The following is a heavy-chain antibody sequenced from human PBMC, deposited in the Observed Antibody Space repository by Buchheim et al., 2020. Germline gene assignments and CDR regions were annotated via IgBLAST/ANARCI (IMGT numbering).Heavy chain of an antibody. V-gene: IGHV3-20*01. D-gene: IGHD3-22*01. J-gene: IGHJ4*02. CDR3: ARGPDTSGYFYYFDL. CDR2: ISWNGAST. Sequence: EVQLVESGGGVVRPGGSLRLSCAVSGFKFDDYGMSWVRQVPGKGLEWVSGISWNGASTSYADSVRGRFTLSRHNAQKSLYLHMNSLRTEDTALYHCARGPDTSGYFYYFDLWGQGTL. CDR1: GFKFDDYG.